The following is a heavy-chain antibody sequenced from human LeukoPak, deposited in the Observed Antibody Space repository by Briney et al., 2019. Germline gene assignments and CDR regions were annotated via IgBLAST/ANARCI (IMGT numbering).Heavy chain of an antibody. CDR1: GYSFTSYW. CDR3: ARLPRYSSSQVYYYGMDV. CDR2: IYPGDSDT. Sequence: GESLKISCKGSGYSFTSYWIGWVRQMPGIGLEWMGIIYPGDSDTRYSPSFQGQVTISADKSISTAYLQWSSLKASDTAMYYCARLPRYSSSQVYYYGMDVWGKGTTVTVSS. J-gene: IGHJ6*04. D-gene: IGHD6-13*01. V-gene: IGHV5-51*01.